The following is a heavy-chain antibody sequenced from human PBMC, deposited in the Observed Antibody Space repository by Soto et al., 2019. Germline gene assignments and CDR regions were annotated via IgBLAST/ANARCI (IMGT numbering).Heavy chain of an antibody. CDR3: ARSPVVVAATINWFDP. V-gene: IGHV3-21*01. CDR2: ISSSSSYI. J-gene: IGHJ5*02. CDR1: GFTFSSYS. Sequence: EVQLVESGGGLVKPGGSLRLSCAASGFTFSSYSMNWVRQAPGKGLEWVSSISSSSSYIYYADSVKGRFTISRDNAKNSLYLQMNSLRAEDTVVYYCARSPVVVAATINWFDPWGQGTLVTVSS. D-gene: IGHD2-15*01.